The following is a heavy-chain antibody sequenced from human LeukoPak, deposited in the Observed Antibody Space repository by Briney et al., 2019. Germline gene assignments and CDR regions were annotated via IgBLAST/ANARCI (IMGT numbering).Heavy chain of an antibody. V-gene: IGHV1-69*13. CDR2: IIPIFGTA. Sequence: ASVKVSCKASGGTFSSYAISWVRQAPGQGLERMGGIIPIFGTANYAQKFQGRVTITADESTSTAYMVLSSLRSEDTAVYYCARRATHDAFDIWGQGTMVTVSS. J-gene: IGHJ3*02. CDR3: ARRATHDAFDI. CDR1: GGTFSSYA. D-gene: IGHD1-26*01.